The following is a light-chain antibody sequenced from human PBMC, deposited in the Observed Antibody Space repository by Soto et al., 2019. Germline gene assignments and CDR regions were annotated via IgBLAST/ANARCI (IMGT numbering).Light chain of an antibody. J-gene: IGKJ2*01. CDR1: QSVSSSY. V-gene: IGKV3-20*01. CDR3: QHYGSSPYP. Sequence: EIVLTQSPGTLSLSPGERATLSCRASQSVSSSYLARYQQKPGQAPRLLIYGASSTATGIPARFSGSGSGTNFTFNISRLEPEVFAVYDCQHYGSSPYPCRQWTKLEIK. CDR2: GAS.